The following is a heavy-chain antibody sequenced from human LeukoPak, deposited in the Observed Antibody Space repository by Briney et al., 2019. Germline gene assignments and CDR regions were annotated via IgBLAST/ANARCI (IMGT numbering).Heavy chain of an antibody. CDR3: ARDQHVADPSETFDL. CDR1: GFTFSSYE. Sequence: GGSLRLSCAASGFTFSSYEMNWVRQAPGKGLEWVSYISSSGSTIYYADSVKGRFTISRDNAKSSLYLQMNSLRAEDTAVYYCARDQHVADPSETFDLWGRGTLVTVSS. CDR2: ISSSGSTI. V-gene: IGHV3-48*03. J-gene: IGHJ2*01. D-gene: IGHD6-19*01.